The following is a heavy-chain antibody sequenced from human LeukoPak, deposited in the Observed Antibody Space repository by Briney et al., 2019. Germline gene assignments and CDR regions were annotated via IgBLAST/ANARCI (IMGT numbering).Heavy chain of an antibody. CDR3: AREVLWFGES. CDR1: GYTLTELS. CDR2: INPNSGGT. V-gene: IGHV1-2*02. D-gene: IGHD3-10*01. J-gene: IGHJ4*02. Sequence: ASVKVSCKVSGYTLTELSMHWVRQAPGQGLEWMGWINPNSGGTNYAQKFQGRVTMTRDTSISTAYMELSRLRSDDTAVYYCAREVLWFGESWGQGTLVTVSS.